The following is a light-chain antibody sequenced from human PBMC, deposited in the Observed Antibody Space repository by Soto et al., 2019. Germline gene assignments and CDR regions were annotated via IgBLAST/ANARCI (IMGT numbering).Light chain of an antibody. CDR2: KAS. J-gene: IGKJ1*01. V-gene: IGKV1-5*03. CDR3: QQYNSYSRT. CDR1: QSISSW. Sequence: DIQMTQSPSTLSASVGDRVTITCRASQSISSWLAWYQQKPGKAPKLLIYKASSLESGVPSRFSGSGSGTVFTLTISSLQPDDFATYYCQQYNSYSRTCGQGTKVEIK.